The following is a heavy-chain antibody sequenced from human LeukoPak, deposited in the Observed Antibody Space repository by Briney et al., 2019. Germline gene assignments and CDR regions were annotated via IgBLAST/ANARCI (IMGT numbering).Heavy chain of an antibody. Sequence: GGSLRLSCAASGFTFSSYAMSWVRQAPGKGLEWVSAISGSGGSTYYADSVKGRFTISRDNSKNTPYLQMNSLRAEDAAVYECAGGRVRGSYGMDVWGQGTTVTVSS. J-gene: IGHJ6*02. CDR2: ISGSGGST. CDR1: GFTFSSYA. V-gene: IGHV3-23*01. D-gene: IGHD1-26*01. CDR3: AGGRVRGSYGMDV.